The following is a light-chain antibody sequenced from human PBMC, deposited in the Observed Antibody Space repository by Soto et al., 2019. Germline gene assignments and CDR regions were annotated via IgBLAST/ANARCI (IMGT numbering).Light chain of an antibody. CDR1: QSITTY. J-gene: IGKJ1*01. Sequence: DIQMTQSPSSLSASVGDRVTITCRASQSITTYLNWYHQKPGEAPKLLIYGASSLQSGVPSRFSGSGSGTDFTLTISSLQPEDFATYYCQQTYNNPRTFGQGTKVEIK. V-gene: IGKV1-39*01. CDR3: QQTYNNPRT. CDR2: GAS.